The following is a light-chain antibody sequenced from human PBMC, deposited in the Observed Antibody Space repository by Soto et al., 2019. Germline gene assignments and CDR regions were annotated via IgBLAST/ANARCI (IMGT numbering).Light chain of an antibody. CDR3: QQYDKWPPT. J-gene: IGKJ1*01. V-gene: IGKV3-20*01. Sequence: EIVLTQSPGTLSLSPGERATVSCRASQSVSNNYLAWYQQKPGQAPRLLIYDASNRATGIPARFSGSGSGTDFTLTISSLEPEDFAVYYCQQYDKWPPTFGQGTKVDIK. CDR2: DAS. CDR1: QSVSNNY.